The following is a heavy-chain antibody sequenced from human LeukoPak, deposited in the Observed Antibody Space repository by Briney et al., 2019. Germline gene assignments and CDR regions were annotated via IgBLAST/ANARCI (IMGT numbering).Heavy chain of an antibody. CDR1: GFTFSNFG. CDR3: AKGHFYYDSSGYLDY. V-gene: IGHV3-30*02. CDR2: IRYDGSNK. D-gene: IGHD3-22*01. J-gene: IGHJ4*02. Sequence: PGGSLRLSCAASGFTFSNFGMHWVRQSPGKGLEWVAFIRYDGSNKYYADSVKGRFTISRDNSKNTLYFQMNSLRAEDTAVYYCAKGHFYYDSSGYLDYWGQGTLVTVSS.